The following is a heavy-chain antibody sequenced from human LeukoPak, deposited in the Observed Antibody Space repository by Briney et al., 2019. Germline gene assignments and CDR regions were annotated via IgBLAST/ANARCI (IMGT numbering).Heavy chain of an antibody. Sequence: GGSLRLSCAASGFTFSSYWMHWVRQAPGKGLEWVAVISYDGSNKYYADSVKGRFTISRDNSKNTLYLQMNSLRAEDTAVYYCARDPLIFGVVTPQYYFDYWGQGTLVTVSS. D-gene: IGHD3-3*01. J-gene: IGHJ4*02. CDR1: GFTFSSYW. CDR2: ISYDGSNK. CDR3: ARDPLIFGVVTPQYYFDY. V-gene: IGHV3-30*03.